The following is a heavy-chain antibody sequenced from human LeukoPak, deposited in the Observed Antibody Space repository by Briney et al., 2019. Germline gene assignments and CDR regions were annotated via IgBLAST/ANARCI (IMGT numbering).Heavy chain of an antibody. CDR2: ISFSSGDI. D-gene: IGHD6-19*01. V-gene: IGHV3-21*01. CDR1: GFSFSRYT. J-gene: IGHJ4*02. Sequence: GSLRLSCVASGFSFSRYTMNWVRQAPGKGLEWVSSISFSSGDIYYADPMKGRFTITRDNAKNSLYLQMNSLRAEDTAVYYCARDKQWLVSGYFDYWGQGTLVTVSS. CDR3: ARDKQWLVSGYFDY.